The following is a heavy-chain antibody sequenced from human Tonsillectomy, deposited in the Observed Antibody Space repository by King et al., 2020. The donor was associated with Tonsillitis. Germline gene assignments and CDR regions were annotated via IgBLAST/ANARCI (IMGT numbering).Heavy chain of an antibody. CDR3: VSGRRGAFDI. J-gene: IGHJ3*02. V-gene: IGHV3-74*01. CDR1: GFTFSSYW. CDR2: INVDESAT. Sequence: VQLVESGGGLVQPGGSLRLSCAASGFTFSSYWMHWVRQAPGKGLVWVSRINVDESATNYADSVKGRFTISRDNAKNTLFLQMISLRAEDTAVYYCVSGRRGAFDIWGQGIMVIVSS.